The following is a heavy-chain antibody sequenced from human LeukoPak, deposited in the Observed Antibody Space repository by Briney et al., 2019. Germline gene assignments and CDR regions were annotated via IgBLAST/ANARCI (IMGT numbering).Heavy chain of an antibody. CDR1: GFTFSSYN. D-gene: IGHD4-17*01. CDR2: ISSSSSYI. CDR3: AAHYGDAIDY. Sequence: GGSLRLSCAASGFTFSSYNMNWVRQAPGKGLEWVSSISSSSSYIYYADSVKGRFTISRDNAKNSLYLQMNSLRAEDTAVYYCAAHYGDAIDYWGQGTLVTVSS. V-gene: IGHV3-21*01. J-gene: IGHJ4*02.